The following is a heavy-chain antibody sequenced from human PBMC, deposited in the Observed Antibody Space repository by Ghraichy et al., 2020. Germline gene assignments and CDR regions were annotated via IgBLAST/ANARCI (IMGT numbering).Heavy chain of an antibody. CDR1: GGSFSGYY. Sequence: SETLSLTCAVYGGSFSGYYWSWIRQPPGKGLEWIGEINHGGTTNYNPSLKSRVTMSLDTSENQFSLKLTSVTAADTALYFCARAYRCGGGRVSTWDSWGQGTLVTVSS. CDR2: INHGGTT. D-gene: IGHD2-21*01. CDR3: ARAYRCGGGRVSTWDS. V-gene: IGHV4-34*01. J-gene: IGHJ5*02.